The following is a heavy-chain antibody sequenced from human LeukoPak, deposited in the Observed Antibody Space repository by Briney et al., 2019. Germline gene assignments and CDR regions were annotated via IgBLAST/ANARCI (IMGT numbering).Heavy chain of an antibody. D-gene: IGHD6-13*01. CDR2: IYSGGST. CDR1: GLTFSSYA. J-gene: IGHJ4*02. V-gene: IGHV3-66*01. CDR3: ARDPEAAAGY. Sequence: GGSLRLSCAASGLTFSSYAMSWVRQAPGKGLEWVSVIYSGGSTYYADSVKGRFTISRDNSKNTLYLQMNSLRAEDTAVYYCARDPEAAAGYWGQGTLVTVSS.